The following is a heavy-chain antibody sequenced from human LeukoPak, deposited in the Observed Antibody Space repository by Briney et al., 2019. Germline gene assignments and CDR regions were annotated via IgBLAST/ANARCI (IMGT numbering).Heavy chain of an antibody. D-gene: IGHD6-19*01. J-gene: IGHJ4*02. CDR1: GYTFTSYG. CDR2: ISVYNANT. CDR3: ARGAAVAAPIDY. V-gene: IGHV1-18*01. Sequence: EASVKVSCKASGYTFTSYGISWMRQAPGQGLEWMGWISVYNANTNNAQKLQGRVTMTTDTSTSTAYMELRSLRSDDTAVYYCARGAAVAAPIDYWGQGTLVTVSS.